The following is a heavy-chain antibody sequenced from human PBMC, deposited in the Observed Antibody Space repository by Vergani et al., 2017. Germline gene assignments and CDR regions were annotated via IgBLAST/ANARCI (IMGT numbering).Heavy chain of an antibody. CDR1: GYSLTELT. D-gene: IGHD3-22*01. Sequence: QVQLVQSGAEVRKPGASVKVSCQVSGYSLTELTIHWVRQAPGKGLEWMGGFDPEHGEVTFAHHIQARVTMPEYRSTDTAYMELSSLRPEDTALYYCAIVTDYDDSSGYYLDYWGQGTLVTVSS. V-gene: IGHV1-24*01. CDR2: FDPEHGEV. J-gene: IGHJ4*02. CDR3: AIVTDYDDSSGYYLDY.